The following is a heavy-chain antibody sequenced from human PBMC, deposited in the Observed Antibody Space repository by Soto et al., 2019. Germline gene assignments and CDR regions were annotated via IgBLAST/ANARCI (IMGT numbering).Heavy chain of an antibody. CDR1: GFAFNNYG. CDR2: ISKSDYT. J-gene: IGHJ4*02. Sequence: GGSLRLSCTVSGFAFNNYGINWVRQAPGKGLEWVSSISKSDYTYYSDSVKGRFTISRDNAKSSVSLQMNTLRVEDTAVYYCAREDSIIIPAVSDFWGQGTLVTVSS. CDR3: AREDSIIIPAVSDF. V-gene: IGHV3-21*01. D-gene: IGHD2-2*01.